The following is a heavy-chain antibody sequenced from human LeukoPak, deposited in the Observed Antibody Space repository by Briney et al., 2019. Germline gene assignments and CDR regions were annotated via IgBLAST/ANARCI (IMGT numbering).Heavy chain of an antibody. CDR2: IHHSGMT. J-gene: IGHJ5*02. CDR1: GYSISSGYY. D-gene: IGHD1-26*01. CDR3: ARGVGSSESNWFDP. Sequence: PSETLSLTCAVSGYSISSGYYWSWIRQPPGKGLEWIATIHHSGMTYYNPSLKSRVTISVDTSKNQFSLKLSSVTAADTAVYYCARGVGSSESNWFDPWGQGTLATVSS. V-gene: IGHV4-38-2*01.